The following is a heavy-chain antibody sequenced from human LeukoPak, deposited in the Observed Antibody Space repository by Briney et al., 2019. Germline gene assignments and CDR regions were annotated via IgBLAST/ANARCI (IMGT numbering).Heavy chain of an antibody. D-gene: IGHD3-10*01. CDR3: ATLGDYYGSGSYYFGWFAP. CDR1: GYSFTSYW. V-gene: IGHV5-51*01. CDR2: IYPGDPDT. Sequence: GESLKTSCKGFGYSFTSYWIGWVRQMPGKGLEWMGIIYPGDPDTRYSPSFQGQVTISADKSISTAYLQWSSLKGTDTAMYYCATLGDYYGSGSYYFGWFAPWGQGTLVIVSS. J-gene: IGHJ5*02.